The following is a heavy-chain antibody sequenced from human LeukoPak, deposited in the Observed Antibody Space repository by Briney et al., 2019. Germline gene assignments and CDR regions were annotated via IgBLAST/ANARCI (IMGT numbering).Heavy chain of an antibody. CDR1: GGSISSGGYY. D-gene: IGHD3-3*01. CDR3: AREYVRFPGRGGWFDP. Sequence: SETLSLTCTVSGGSISSGGYYWSWIRQHPGKGLEWIGEINHSGSTNYNPSLKSRVTISVDTSKNQFSLKLSSVTAADTAVYYCAREYVRFPGRGGWFDPWGQGTLVTVSS. CDR2: INHSGST. J-gene: IGHJ5*02. V-gene: IGHV4-39*07.